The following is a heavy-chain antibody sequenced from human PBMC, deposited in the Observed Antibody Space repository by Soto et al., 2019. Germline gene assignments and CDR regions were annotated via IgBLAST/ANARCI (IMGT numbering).Heavy chain of an antibody. V-gene: IGHV4-31*03. J-gene: IGHJ4*02. Sequence: QVQLQESGPGLVKPSQTLSLTCTVSGGSISSGGYYWSWIRQHPGKGLEWIGYIYYSGSTYYDPSLKSRVTISVDTSKSQFSLKLSSVTAADTAVYYCANQVWGDYFDYWGQGTLVTVSS. CDR1: GGSISSGGYY. CDR2: IYYSGST. CDR3: ANQVWGDYFDY. D-gene: IGHD1-26*01.